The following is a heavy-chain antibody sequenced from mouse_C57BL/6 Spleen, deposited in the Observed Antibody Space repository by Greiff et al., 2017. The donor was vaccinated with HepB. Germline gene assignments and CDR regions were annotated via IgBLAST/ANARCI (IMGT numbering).Heavy chain of an antibody. J-gene: IGHJ4*01. V-gene: IGHV10-1*01. Sequence: EVQRVESGGGLVQPKVSLKLSCAASGFSFNTYAMNWVRQAPGKGLEWVARIRSKSNNYATYYADSVKDRFTISRDDSESMLYLQMNNLKTEDTAMYYCVRQGFNYYAMDYWGQGTSVTVSS. D-gene: IGHD3-1*01. CDR1: GFSFNTYA. CDR3: VRQGFNYYAMDY. CDR2: IRSKSNNYAT.